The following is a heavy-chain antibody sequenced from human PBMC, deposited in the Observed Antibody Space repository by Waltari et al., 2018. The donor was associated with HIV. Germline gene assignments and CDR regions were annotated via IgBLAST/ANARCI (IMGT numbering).Heavy chain of an antibody. V-gene: IGHV3-23*01. CDR3: TKDPVTVVGNINWFDP. J-gene: IGHJ5*02. Sequence: EVQLLESGGGLVQPGGSLRLSCRASGFSFSLYAMNWVRQAPGKGLWWVSGSSGSGDNRYYADSVKGRFTISRDNSKNKVFLQMKSLRPEDTAFYYCTKDPVTVVGNINWFDPWGQGTLVTVSS. CDR1: GFSFSLYA. CDR2: SSGSGDNR. D-gene: IGHD3-22*01.